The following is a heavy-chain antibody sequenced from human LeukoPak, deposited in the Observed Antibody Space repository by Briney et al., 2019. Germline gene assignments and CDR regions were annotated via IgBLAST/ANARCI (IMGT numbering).Heavy chain of an antibody. Sequence: GGSLRLSCAASGFTFSSYGMHWVRQAPGKGLEWVSYISSGGSTIYYADSVKGRFTISRDNAKNSLYLQMNSLRAEDTAVYYCARDSQEPEIKEHYYYGMDVWGQGTTVTVSS. J-gene: IGHJ6*02. CDR3: ARDSQEPEIKEHYYYGMDV. D-gene: IGHD1-14*01. V-gene: IGHV3-48*04. CDR1: GFTFSSYG. CDR2: ISSGGSTI.